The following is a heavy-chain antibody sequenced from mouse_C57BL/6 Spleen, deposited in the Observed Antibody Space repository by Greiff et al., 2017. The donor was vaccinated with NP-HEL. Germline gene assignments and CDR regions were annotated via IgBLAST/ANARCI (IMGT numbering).Heavy chain of an antibody. Sequence: EVHLVESGGGLVQPGGSLKLSCAASGFTFSDYYMYWVRQTPEKRLEWVAYISNGGGSTYYPDTVKGRFTISRDNAKNTLYLQMSRLKSEDTAMYYCARSLGSSYGYAMDYWGQGTSVTVSS. CDR2: ISNGGGST. D-gene: IGHD1-1*01. V-gene: IGHV5-12*01. CDR1: GFTFSDYY. CDR3: ARSLGSSYGYAMDY. J-gene: IGHJ4*01.